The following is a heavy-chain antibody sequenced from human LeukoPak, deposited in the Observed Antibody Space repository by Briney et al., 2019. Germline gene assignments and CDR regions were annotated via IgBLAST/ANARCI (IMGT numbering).Heavy chain of an antibody. CDR2: ISFDGNIT. CDR1: GFTFTTYS. J-gene: IGHJ4*02. D-gene: IGHD3-22*01. Sequence: PGGSLRLSCAASGFTFTTYSMHWVRQPPGKGLEWVAFISFDGNITYYANSVKGRFTISRDNSKNTLFMQMNSLRPEDTAVYYCARVETYYYDSGGSRAYDYWGQGTLVTVSS. V-gene: IGHV3-30*04. CDR3: ARVETYYYDSGGSRAYDY.